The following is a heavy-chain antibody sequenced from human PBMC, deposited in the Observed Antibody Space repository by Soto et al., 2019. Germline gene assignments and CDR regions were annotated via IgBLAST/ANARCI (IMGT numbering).Heavy chain of an antibody. CDR1: GFTFITYW. J-gene: IGHJ4*02. V-gene: IGHV3-7*05. Sequence: GGSLRLSCAASGFTFITYWMSWVRQAPGKGLEWVANIKGDGSEKYYVDSVKGRFTISRDNAKNSLSLQMNSLGAEDTAVYYCARDGDGYNFPFDYWGQGALVTVSS. CDR2: IKGDGSEK. D-gene: IGHD5-12*01. CDR3: ARDGDGYNFPFDY.